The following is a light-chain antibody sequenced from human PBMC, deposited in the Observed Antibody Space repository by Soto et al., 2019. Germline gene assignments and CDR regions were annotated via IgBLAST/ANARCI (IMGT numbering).Light chain of an antibody. CDR3: SSYTRTTTRV. CDR1: SSDVFGYNY. Sequence: QSVLTYPASVSWSPGQSITISFTGTSSDVFGYNYFSCYQQHLGKGAKLMIYEVSNRPSCCSNLFSGSKSGNKATLTIAGLQAEDEADYYCSSYTRTTTRVFGTGTKVTVL. J-gene: IGLJ1*01. V-gene: IGLV2-14*03. CDR2: EVS.